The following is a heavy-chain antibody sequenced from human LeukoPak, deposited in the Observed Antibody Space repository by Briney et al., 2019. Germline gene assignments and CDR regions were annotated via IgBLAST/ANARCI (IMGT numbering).Heavy chain of an antibody. Sequence: GASVKVSCKASGYTFTSYGISWVRQAPGHGLEWLAWISPYKGDTKYAQKWHDRVTLTTDTSTRTVYMELKSLRSDDTAVYYCARDRALTRMEIGYFDSWGQGTLVTVSS. CDR2: ISPYKGDT. V-gene: IGHV1-18*01. D-gene: IGHD3-9*01. CDR1: GYTFTSYG. J-gene: IGHJ4*02. CDR3: ARDRALTRMEIGYFDS.